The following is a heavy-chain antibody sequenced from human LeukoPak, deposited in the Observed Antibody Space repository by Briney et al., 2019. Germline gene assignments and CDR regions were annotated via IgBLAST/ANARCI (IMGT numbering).Heavy chain of an antibody. V-gene: IGHV1-46*01. CDR1: GYTFTSYY. Sequence: ASVKVSCEASGYTFTSYYMHWVRQAPGQGLEWMGIINPSGGSTSYAQKFQGRVTMTRDTSTSTVYMELSSLRSEDTAVYYCARYPALGYYYYGMDVWGQGTTVTVSS. CDR2: INPSGGST. CDR3: ARYPALGYYYYGMDV. J-gene: IGHJ6*02.